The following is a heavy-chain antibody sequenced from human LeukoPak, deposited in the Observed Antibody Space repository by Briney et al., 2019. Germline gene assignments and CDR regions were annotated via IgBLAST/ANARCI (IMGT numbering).Heavy chain of an antibody. D-gene: IGHD2-2*02. CDR2: ISSAGTTI. V-gene: IGHV3-48*03. CDR3: ARLVVPAARPIDY. CDR1: GFTFSSSE. Sequence: PGGSLRLSCAASGFTFSSSEMNWGRQAPGKGLEWVSYISSAGTTIYYTDSVRGRFTISRDNANNLMYLQMNSLRVEDTAVYYCARLVVPAARPIDYWGQGTLVTVSS. J-gene: IGHJ4*02.